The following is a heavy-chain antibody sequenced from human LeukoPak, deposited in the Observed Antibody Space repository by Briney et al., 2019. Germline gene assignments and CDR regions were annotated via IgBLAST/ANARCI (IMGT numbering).Heavy chain of an antibody. Sequence: PSETLSLTYTVSGGSISSYYWSWIRQPPGKGLEWIGYIYYSGSTNYNPSLKSRVTISVDTSKNQFSLKLSSVTAADTAVYYCARVHHDLNYYYYYMDVWGKGTTVTVSS. CDR1: GGSISSYY. D-gene: IGHD1-1*01. CDR3: ARVHHDLNYYYYYMDV. CDR2: IYYSGST. V-gene: IGHV4-59*12. J-gene: IGHJ6*03.